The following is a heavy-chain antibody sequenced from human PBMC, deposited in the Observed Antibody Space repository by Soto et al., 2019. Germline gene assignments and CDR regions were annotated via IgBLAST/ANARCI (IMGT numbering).Heavy chain of an antibody. D-gene: IGHD3-3*01. CDR1: GGSISSSSYY. Sequence: PSETLSLTCTVSGGSISSSSYYWGWIRQPPGKGLEWIGSIYYSGSTYYNPSLKSRVTISVDTSKNQFSLKLSSVTAADTAVYYCARLPSFYDFWSGYYDDNWFVPWGQGTLVPSPQ. CDR2: IYYSGST. V-gene: IGHV4-39*01. J-gene: IGHJ5*02. CDR3: ARLPSFYDFWSGYYDDNWFVP.